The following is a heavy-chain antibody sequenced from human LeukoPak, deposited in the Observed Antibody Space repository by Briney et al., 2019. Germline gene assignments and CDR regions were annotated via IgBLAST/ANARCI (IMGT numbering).Heavy chain of an antibody. Sequence: ASVKVSCKASGGTFSSYAISWVRQAPGQGLEWMGRIIPILGIANYAQKFQGRVTITADKSTSTAYMELSSLRSEDTAVYYCARGGRYCSSTSCLPRDAFDIWGQGTMVTVSS. J-gene: IGHJ3*02. V-gene: IGHV1-69*04. CDR1: GGTFSSYA. CDR2: IIPILGIA. CDR3: ARGGRYCSSTSCLPRDAFDI. D-gene: IGHD2-2*01.